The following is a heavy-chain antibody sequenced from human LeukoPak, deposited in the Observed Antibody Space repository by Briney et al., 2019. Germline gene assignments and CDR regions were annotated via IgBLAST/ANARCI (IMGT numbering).Heavy chain of an antibody. Sequence: GGSLRLSCAASGLTVSSNYMSWVRQAPGKGLEWVSVIYSGGSTYYADSVKGRFTISRDNSKNTLYLQMNSLRAEDTAVYYCARAGRDGYNYADYWGQGTLVTVSS. CDR1: GLTVSSNY. CDR3: ARAGRDGYNYADY. J-gene: IGHJ4*02. D-gene: IGHD5-24*01. V-gene: IGHV3-53*01. CDR2: IYSGGST.